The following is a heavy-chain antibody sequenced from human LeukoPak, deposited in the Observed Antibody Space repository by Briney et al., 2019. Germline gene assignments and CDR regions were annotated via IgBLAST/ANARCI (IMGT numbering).Heavy chain of an antibody. CDR3: ARDGWRGGWSYFDY. V-gene: IGHV3-7*01. CDR2: IKQDGSEK. CDR1: GFTFSSYW. Sequence: GGSLRLSCAASGFTFSSYWMSWVRQAPGKGLEWVANIKQDGSEKYYADSVKGRFTISRDNSKNTLYLQMNSLRAEDTAVYYCARDGWRGGWSYFDYWGQGTLVTVSS. D-gene: IGHD6-19*01. J-gene: IGHJ4*02.